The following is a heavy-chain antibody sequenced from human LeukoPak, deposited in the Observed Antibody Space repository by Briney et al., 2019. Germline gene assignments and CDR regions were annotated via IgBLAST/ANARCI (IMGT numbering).Heavy chain of an antibody. J-gene: IGHJ4*02. CDR3: GGVFDY. CDR2: INKEGIT. CDR1: GISLSNYW. V-gene: IGHV3-74*01. Sequence: GGSLRLSCVASGISLSNYWMHWVRQAPGKGLVWVSRINKEGITSYADSVKGRFTVSRDNAKNTLFLQMNSLRAEDTAVYYCGGVFDYWGQGALVTVSS.